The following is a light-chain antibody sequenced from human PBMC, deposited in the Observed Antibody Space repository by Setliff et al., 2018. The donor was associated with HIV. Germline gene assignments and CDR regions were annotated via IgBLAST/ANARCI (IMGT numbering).Light chain of an antibody. V-gene: IGLV1-47*01. CDR2: RSN. J-gene: IGLJ1*01. CDR1: SSNIGRNY. CDR3: CSYTSSLTYV. Sequence: QSVLTQPPSASGTPGQRVPVSCSGRSSNIGRNYVYWYQQLPGTAPKLLISRSNQRPSGVPDRFSGSKSGTSASLAISGLRSEDEADYYCCSYTSSLTYVFGTGTKV.